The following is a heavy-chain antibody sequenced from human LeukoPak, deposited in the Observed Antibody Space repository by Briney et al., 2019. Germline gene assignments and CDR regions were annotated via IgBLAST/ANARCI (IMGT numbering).Heavy chain of an antibody. D-gene: IGHD4-11*01. CDR3: ARERTTGREFDY. Sequence: SETLSLTCSVSGGSISSYYWSWIRQPPGKGLEWGGYIYYSGSTNYNPSLKSRVSISVDTSKNQFSLKLSSVTAADTAVYFCARERTTGREFDYWGQGTLVTVSS. CDR1: GGSISSYY. CDR2: IYYSGST. J-gene: IGHJ4*02. V-gene: IGHV4-59*01.